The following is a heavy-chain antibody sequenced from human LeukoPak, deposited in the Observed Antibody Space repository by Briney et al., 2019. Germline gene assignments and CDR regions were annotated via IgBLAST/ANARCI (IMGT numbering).Heavy chain of an antibody. Sequence: GASVKVSCKPSGYDFSIYTLNWVRQVPGQGPKWMGWMNTNTGKATYAQDFRGRFVFSFDSSVSTAYLEITSLQAADTAVYYCAREEGGLDVWGQGTTVIVSS. J-gene: IGHJ6*02. V-gene: IGHV7-4-1*02. CDR3: AREEGGLDV. CDR1: GYDFSIYT. CDR2: MNTNTGKA.